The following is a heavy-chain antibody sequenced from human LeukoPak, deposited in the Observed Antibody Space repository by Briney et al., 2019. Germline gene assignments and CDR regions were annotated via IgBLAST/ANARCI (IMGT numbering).Heavy chain of an antibody. D-gene: IGHD3-10*01. CDR2: IYTSGST. CDR1: GGSISSGSYY. V-gene: IGHV4-61*02. Sequence: SETLSLTCTVSGGSISSGSYYWSWIRQPAGKGLEWIGRIYTSGSTNYNPSLKSRVTISVDTSKNQFSLKLRSVTAADTAVYYCATKGGYYGSGFDIWGQGTMVTVSS. J-gene: IGHJ3*02. CDR3: ATKGGYYGSGFDI.